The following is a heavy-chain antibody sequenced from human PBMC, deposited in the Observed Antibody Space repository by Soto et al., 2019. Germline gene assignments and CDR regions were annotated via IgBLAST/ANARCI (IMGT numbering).Heavy chain of an antibody. D-gene: IGHD2-15*01. CDR1: GVSLTTSGVG. Sequence: QITLRESGPTLVQPTQTLTLTCTLSGVSLTTSGVGVGWIHQPPGKALEWLALIYWDDDKRFSPSLKSRLAITRYTSKNQVVLTMTDMAPVDIAIYYCAQRQRTVVVGAPFDLWGQGSQVTVSS. CDR2: IYWDDDK. CDR3: AQRQRTVVVGAPFDL. V-gene: IGHV2-5*02. J-gene: IGHJ4*02.